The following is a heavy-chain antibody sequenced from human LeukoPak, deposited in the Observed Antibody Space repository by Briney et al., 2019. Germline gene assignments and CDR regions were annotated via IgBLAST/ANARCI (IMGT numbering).Heavy chain of an antibody. CDR3: AKVGLDGEMATIWEGTFDY. CDR2: ISGRGGST. V-gene: IGHV3-23*01. J-gene: IGHJ4*02. Sequence: TGGSLRLSCAASGFTFSSYAMSWVRQAPGKGLEWVSAISGRGGSTYYAHSLKGPFTISRDNPKNTLYLQMNSQRAEDTAVYYCAKVGLDGEMATIWEGTFDYWGQGTLVTVSS. D-gene: IGHD5-24*01. CDR1: GFTFSSYA.